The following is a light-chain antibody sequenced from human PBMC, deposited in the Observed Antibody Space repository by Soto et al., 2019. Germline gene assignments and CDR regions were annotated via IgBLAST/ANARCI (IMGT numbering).Light chain of an antibody. CDR1: QSVSRY. Sequence: EIVLTQSPATLSLSPGERATLSCRASQSVSRYLAWYQQKPGQAPRLLIYEASNRATGIPARFSGSGSGTDFTLTISSLEPEDFAVYYCQQRSNWPPWMFGQGTKVEIK. CDR2: EAS. CDR3: QQRSNWPPWM. J-gene: IGKJ1*01. V-gene: IGKV3-11*01.